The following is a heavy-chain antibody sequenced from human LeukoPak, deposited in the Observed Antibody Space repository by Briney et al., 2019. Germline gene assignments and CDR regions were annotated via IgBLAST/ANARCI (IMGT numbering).Heavy chain of an antibody. CDR2: ISSSNIYT. Sequence: PGGSLRLSCAASGFTVSSNYMSWIRQAPGKGLEWVSYISSSNIYTNYADSVKGRFTISRDNAKNSLYLQMNSLRAEDTAVYYCARSAGYSAGYPDYWGRGTLVTVSS. J-gene: IGHJ4*02. D-gene: IGHD5-12*01. V-gene: IGHV3-11*03. CDR3: ARSAGYSAGYPDY. CDR1: GFTVSSNY.